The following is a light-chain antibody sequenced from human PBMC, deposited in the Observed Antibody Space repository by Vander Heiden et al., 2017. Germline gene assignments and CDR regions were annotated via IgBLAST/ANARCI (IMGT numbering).Light chain of an antibody. Sequence: QSALTQPASVSGSPGQSITISCTGTSSDVGGYNYSSWYRHHPGKAPKLMIYAVSNRPSGVSDRFSGSKSGNTASLTISGLQAEDEGDYYCSSYTGSTTQVFGGGTKLTVL. CDR3: SSYTGSTTQV. J-gene: IGLJ2*01. V-gene: IGLV2-14*01. CDR2: AVS. CDR1: SSDVGGYNY.